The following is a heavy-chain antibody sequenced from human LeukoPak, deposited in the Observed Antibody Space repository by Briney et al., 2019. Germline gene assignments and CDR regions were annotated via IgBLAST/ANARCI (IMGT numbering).Heavy chain of an antibody. CDR2: IWYDGSNK. D-gene: IGHD5-18*01. J-gene: IGHJ4*02. CDR3: AREIQLWPYYFDY. CDR1: GFTFSSYG. V-gene: IGHV3-33*01. Sequence: GGSLRLSCAATGFTFSSYGMHWVRQAPGKGLEWVAVIWYDGSNKYYADSVKGRFTISRDNSKNTLYLQMNSLRAEDTAVYYCAREIQLWPYYFDYWGQGTLVTVSS.